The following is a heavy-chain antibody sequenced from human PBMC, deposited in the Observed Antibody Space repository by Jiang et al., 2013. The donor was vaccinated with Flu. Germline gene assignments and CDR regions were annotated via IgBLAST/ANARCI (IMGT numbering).Heavy chain of an antibody. CDR1: GDSVSSYSAA. J-gene: IGHJ2*01. Sequence: SLTCAISGDSVSSYSAAWNWIRQSPSRGLEWLGRTYYRSKWYNDYAGSVKSRITINPDTSKNQFSLQLNSVTPEDTAVYYCARGAHILTGYYNYYYFDLWGRGTLVTVSS. V-gene: IGHV6-1*01. CDR3: ARGAHILTGYYNYYYFDL. CDR2: TYYRSKWYN. D-gene: IGHD3-9*01.